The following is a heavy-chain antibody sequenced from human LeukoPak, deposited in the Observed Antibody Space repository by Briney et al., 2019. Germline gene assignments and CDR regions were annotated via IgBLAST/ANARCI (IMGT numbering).Heavy chain of an antibody. CDR3: AKDKVTQQLVLSYFDY. J-gene: IGHJ4*02. Sequence: GGSLRLSCAASGFTFSSSWMTWVRQAPGKGLEWVASIREDGSEKTSVDSVKGRFTISRDNAKNSLYLQMDRMRAEDTAVYYCAKDKVTQQLVLSYFDYWGQGTLVTVSS. V-gene: IGHV3-7*03. CDR1: GFTFSSSW. CDR2: IREDGSEK. D-gene: IGHD6-13*01.